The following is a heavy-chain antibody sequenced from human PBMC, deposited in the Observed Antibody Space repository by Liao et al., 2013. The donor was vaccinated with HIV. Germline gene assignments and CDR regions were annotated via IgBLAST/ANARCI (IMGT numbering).Heavy chain of an antibody. J-gene: IGHJ6*03. CDR1: GGSISSGSYY. D-gene: IGHD2-15*01. Sequence: QVQLQESGPGLVKPSQTLSLTCTVSGGSISSGSYYWSWIRQPAGKGLEWIGRIYTSGSTNYNPSLKSRVTISVDTSKNQFSLKLSSVTAADTAVYYCARDMVDFYYYYYYMDVWGKGTTVTVSS. CDR2: IYTSGST. V-gene: IGHV4-61*02. CDR3: ARDMVDFYYYYYYMDV.